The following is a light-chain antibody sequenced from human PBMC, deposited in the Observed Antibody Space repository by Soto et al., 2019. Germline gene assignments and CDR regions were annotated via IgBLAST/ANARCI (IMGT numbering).Light chain of an antibody. V-gene: IGKV1-39*01. CDR3: QQSLSTPLT. CDR1: QTISSY. CDR2: AAS. J-gene: IGKJ4*01. Sequence: DLQLTQSPSSLSASVGDRVTITCRASQTISSYLNWYQQKPGKAPKLLIFAASSLQSGVPSRFSGSGSGTDFTFTIGSLQPEDFATYFCQQSLSTPLTFGGGTKVDI.